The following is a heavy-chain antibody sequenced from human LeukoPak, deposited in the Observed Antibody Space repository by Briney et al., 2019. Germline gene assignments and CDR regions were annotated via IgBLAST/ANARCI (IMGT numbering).Heavy chain of an antibody. V-gene: IGHV1-69*13. CDR1: GGTFSSYA. CDR3: ARGSRDGYNLGVDY. CDR2: IIPIFGSA. D-gene: IGHD5-24*01. Sequence: GASVKVSCKASGGTFSSYAISWVRQAPGQGLEWMGGIIPIFGSANYAQKFQGRVTITADESTSTAYMELSSLRSEDTAVYYCARGSRDGYNLGVDYWGQGTLVTVSS. J-gene: IGHJ4*02.